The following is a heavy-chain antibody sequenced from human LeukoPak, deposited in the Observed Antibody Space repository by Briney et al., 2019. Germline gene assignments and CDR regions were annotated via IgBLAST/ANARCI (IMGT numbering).Heavy chain of an antibody. CDR3: ARGGPKPIMGAADW. J-gene: IGHJ4*02. V-gene: IGHV1-2*02. CDR1: GYTFTGDY. Sequence: GASVKVSCKASGYTFTGDYIHWVRQAPGRGLEWMGWINHNSGGTNYAQKFKGRFTMTRDTSISTIYMELSTLRFDDTAVYYCARGGPKPIMGAADWWGLGTLVTVSS. D-gene: IGHD1-26*01. CDR2: INHNSGGT.